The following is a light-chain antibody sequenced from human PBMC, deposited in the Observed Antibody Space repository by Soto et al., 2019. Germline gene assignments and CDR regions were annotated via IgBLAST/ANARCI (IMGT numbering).Light chain of an antibody. V-gene: IGKV3-20*01. CDR3: QQYGSSALT. CDR1: QSVSSSY. CDR2: GAS. Sequence: EIVLTQSPGTLSLSPGERATLSCRASQSVSSSYLAWYQQKPGQAPRLLIYGASSRATGIPDRFSGSGSGTDFTLTIRRLAPEDFAVYYCQQYGSSALTFGGGTKVDIK. J-gene: IGKJ4*01.